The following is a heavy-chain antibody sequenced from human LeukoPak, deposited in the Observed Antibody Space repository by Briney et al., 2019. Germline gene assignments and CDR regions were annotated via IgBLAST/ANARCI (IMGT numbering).Heavy chain of an antibody. V-gene: IGHV4-59*01. J-gene: IGHJ4*02. D-gene: IGHD3-10*01. Sequence: SETLSLTCTVSGGSISSYYWSWIRQPPGKGLEWIGYIYYSGSTNYNPSLKSRVTISVDTSKSQFSLKLSSVTAADTAVYYCARANLWPSYYFDYWGQGTLVTVSS. CDR2: IYYSGST. CDR1: GGSISSYY. CDR3: ARANLWPSYYFDY.